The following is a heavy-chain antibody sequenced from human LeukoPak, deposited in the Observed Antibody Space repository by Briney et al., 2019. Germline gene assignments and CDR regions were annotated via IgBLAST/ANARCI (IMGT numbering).Heavy chain of an antibody. Sequence: SETLSLTCAVYGGSFSGYYWSWIRQPPGKGLEWIGEINHSGSTNYNPSLKSRVTISVGTSKNQFSLKLSSVTAADTAVYYCARGRSSSSHRRGYYYYGMDVWGQGTTVTVSS. CDR3: ARGRSSSSHRRGYYYYGMDV. CDR2: INHSGST. D-gene: IGHD6-19*01. V-gene: IGHV4-34*01. J-gene: IGHJ6*02. CDR1: GGSFSGYY.